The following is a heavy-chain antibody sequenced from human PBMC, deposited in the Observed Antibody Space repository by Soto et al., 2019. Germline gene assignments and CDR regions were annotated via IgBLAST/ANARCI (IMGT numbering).Heavy chain of an antibody. CDR1: GFTFSSYT. CDR3: ARDPIVANGYYFDY. D-gene: IGHD5-12*01. V-gene: IGHV3-30-3*01. J-gene: IGHJ4*02. CDR2: ISYDGSNK. Sequence: QVQLGESGGGVVQPGRSPRLSCAASGFTFSSYTMHWVRQAPGKGLEWVAVISYDGSNKYYADSVKGRFTISRDNSKNTLYLQMNSLRAEDTAVYYCARDPIVANGYYFDYWGQGTLVTVSS.